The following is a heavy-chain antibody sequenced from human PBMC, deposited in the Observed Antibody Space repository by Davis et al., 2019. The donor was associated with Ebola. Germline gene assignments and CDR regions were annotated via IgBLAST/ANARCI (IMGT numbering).Heavy chain of an antibody. V-gene: IGHV3-21*04. J-gene: IGHJ6*02. CDR2: ISSSSSYI. CDR3: ARGDFYYGVDV. Sequence: GESLKISCAASGFTLSRFEMNWVRQAPGKGLEWVSSISSSSSYIYYADSVKGRFTISRDSSKNTVYLQMNNLRAEDTAVYYCARGDFYYGVDVWGQGTTVTVSS. CDR1: GFTLSRFE.